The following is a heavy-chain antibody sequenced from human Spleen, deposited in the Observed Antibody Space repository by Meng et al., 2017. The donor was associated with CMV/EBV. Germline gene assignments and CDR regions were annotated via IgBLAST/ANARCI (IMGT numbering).Heavy chain of an antibody. D-gene: IGHD3-22*01. CDR1: GWTFTYRY. J-gene: IGHJ4*02. CDR2: ITPYNGNT. Sequence: SVKVSCKASGWTFTYRYLHWVRQAPGQALEWMGWITPYNGNTDYARKFRDRVTITRDNSLNPIYMEMRSLRSDDTAMYYCARSPLYSDDPFYFETWGQG. V-gene: IGHV1-45*01. CDR3: ARSPLYSDDPFYFET.